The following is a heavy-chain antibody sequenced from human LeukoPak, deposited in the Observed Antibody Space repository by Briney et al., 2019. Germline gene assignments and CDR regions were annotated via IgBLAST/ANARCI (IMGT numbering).Heavy chain of an antibody. V-gene: IGHV3-21*04. CDR3: ARRSPIAATGTRRLED. D-gene: IGHD6-13*01. J-gene: IGHJ4*02. CDR1: GFTFSRHS. CDR2: ISSTSSYI. Sequence: GGSLRLSCAASGFTFSRHSMNWVRQAPGKGLEWVSFISSTSSYIYYADSVKGRFTISRDNAKKSLYLQMNSLRAEDTAVYYCARRSPIAATGTRRLEDWGQGTLVTVSS.